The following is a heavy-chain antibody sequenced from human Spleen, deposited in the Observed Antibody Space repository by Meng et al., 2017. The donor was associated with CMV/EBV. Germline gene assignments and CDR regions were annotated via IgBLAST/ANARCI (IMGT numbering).Heavy chain of an antibody. CDR3: ARGITA. CDR1: GGSFSGYY. V-gene: IGHV4-34*01. J-gene: IGHJ4*02. Sequence: SGTLSLTCAVYGGSFSGYYWSWIRQPPGEGLEWIGEINHSRSTNYNPSLKSRVTISVDTSKNQFSLKLSSVTAADTAVYYCARGITAWGQGTLVTVSS. D-gene: IGHD1-14*01. CDR2: INHSRST.